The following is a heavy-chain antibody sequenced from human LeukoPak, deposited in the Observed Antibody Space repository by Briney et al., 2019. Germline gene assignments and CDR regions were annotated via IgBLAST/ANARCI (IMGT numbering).Heavy chain of an antibody. CDR2: IYYSGST. J-gene: IGHJ4*02. Sequence: KPSETLSLTCTVSGGSISSSSYDWGWIRQPPGKGLEWIGSIYYSGSTYYNPSLKSRVTISVGTSKNQFSLKLSSVTAADTAVYYCARASYYYDSSGYIVAYYFDYWGQGTLVTVSS. CDR1: GGSISSSSYD. CDR3: ARASYYYDSSGYIVAYYFDY. D-gene: IGHD3-22*01. V-gene: IGHV4-39*01.